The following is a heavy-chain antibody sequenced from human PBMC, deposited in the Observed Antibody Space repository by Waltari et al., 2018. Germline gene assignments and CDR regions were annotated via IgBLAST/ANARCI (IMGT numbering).Heavy chain of an antibody. Sequence: EVQLVESGGGLVKPGGSLRLSCAASGFTVSNAWMNWVRQAPGKGLEWVGRIKRKTDGGTTDYAAPVKGRFTISRDDSKNTLYLQMNSLKTEDTAVYYCTTDRSRLRWSDYYFDYWGQGTLVTVSS. CDR2: IKRKTDGGTT. CDR1: GFTVSNAW. V-gene: IGHV3-15*07. J-gene: IGHJ4*02. CDR3: TTDRSRLRWSDYYFDY. D-gene: IGHD4-17*01.